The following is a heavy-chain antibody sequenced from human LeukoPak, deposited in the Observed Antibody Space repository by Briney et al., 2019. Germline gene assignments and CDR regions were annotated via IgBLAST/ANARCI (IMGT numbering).Heavy chain of an antibody. CDR1: GYTFTSNY. CDR2: ISPSGGST. D-gene: IGHD2-2*01. V-gene: IGHV1-46*01. J-gene: IGHJ5*02. Sequence: ASVKVSCKAFGYTFTSNYMHWVRQAPGQGPEWMGVISPSGGSTTYAQKFQGRVTLTRDMSTSTDYLELSSLRSEDTAVYYCAREDYCSSTSCLGRWFDPWGQGTLVTVSS. CDR3: AREDYCSSTSCLGRWFDP.